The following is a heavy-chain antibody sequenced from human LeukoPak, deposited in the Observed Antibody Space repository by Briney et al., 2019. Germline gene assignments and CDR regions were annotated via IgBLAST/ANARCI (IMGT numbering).Heavy chain of an antibody. V-gene: IGHV4-30-4*01. CDR1: GGSISSGDYY. CDR2: IYYSGST. D-gene: IGHD3-10*01. Sequence: SQTLSLTCTVSGGSISSGDYYWSWIRQPPGKGLEWIGYIYYSGSTYYNPSLKSRVTISVDTSKNQFSLKLSSVTAADTAVYYCARENARGGIRGVIGYWGQGTLVTVSS. J-gene: IGHJ4*02. CDR3: ARENARGGIRGVIGY.